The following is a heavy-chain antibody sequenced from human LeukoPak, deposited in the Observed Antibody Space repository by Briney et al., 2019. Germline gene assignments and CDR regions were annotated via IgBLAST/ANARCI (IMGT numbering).Heavy chain of an antibody. D-gene: IGHD3-22*01. J-gene: IGHJ4*02. V-gene: IGHV4-59*01. Sequence: SETLSLTCTVSGGSISSYYWSWIRQPPGKGLEWIGYIYYSGSTNYNPSLKSRVIISVDTSKNQFSLKLSSVTAADTAVYYCASGIDSSGYYPGDYWGQGALVTVSS. CDR3: ASGIDSSGYYPGDY. CDR1: GGSISSYY. CDR2: IYYSGST.